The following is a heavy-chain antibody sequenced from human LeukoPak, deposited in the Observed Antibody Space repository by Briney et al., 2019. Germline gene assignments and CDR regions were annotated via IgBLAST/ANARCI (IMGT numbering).Heavy chain of an antibody. CDR1: RGTFSSYT. D-gene: IGHD2-2*02. J-gene: IGHJ4*02. CDR2: IIPILGIA. V-gene: IGHV1-69*02. CDR3: ATRCSSTSCYTDPLFY. Sequence: GASVKVSCKASRGTFSSYTISWVRQAPGQGPEWMGRIIPILGIANYAQKFQGRVTITADKSTSTAYMELSSLRSEDTAVYYCATRCSSTSCYTDPLFYWGQGTLVTVSS.